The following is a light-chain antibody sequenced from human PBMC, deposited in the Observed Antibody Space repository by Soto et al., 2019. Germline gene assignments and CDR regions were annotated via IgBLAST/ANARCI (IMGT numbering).Light chain of an antibody. V-gene: IGKV1-33*01. CDR2: DAS. CDR3: QQYDYLPLT. Sequence: DIQMTQSPSSLSASVGDRVTITCQASQGISDFLNWYQQKPGKAPKLLIYDASNLETGVPSRFSGGGSGTDFTFTIRSLQPEDIATYYCQQYDYLPLTFGGGTRVEIK. CDR1: QGISDF. J-gene: IGKJ4*01.